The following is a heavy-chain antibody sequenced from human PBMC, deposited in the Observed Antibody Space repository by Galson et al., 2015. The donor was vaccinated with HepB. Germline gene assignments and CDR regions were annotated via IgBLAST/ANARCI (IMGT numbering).Heavy chain of an antibody. CDR1: GGTFSSYA. D-gene: IGHD4-23*01. Sequence: SVKVSCKASGGTFSSYAISWVRQAPGQGLEWMGGIIPIFGTANYAQKFQGRVTITADESTSTAYMELSSLRPEDTAVYYCASTHGSTTTVGYWGQGTLVTVSS. J-gene: IGHJ4*02. CDR2: IIPIFGTA. CDR3: ASTHGSTTTVGY. V-gene: IGHV1-69*13.